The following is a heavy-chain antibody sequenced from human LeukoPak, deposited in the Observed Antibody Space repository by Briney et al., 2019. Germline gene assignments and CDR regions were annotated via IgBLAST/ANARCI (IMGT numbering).Heavy chain of an antibody. CDR2: ISSSGSTI. V-gene: IGHV3-48*04. CDR1: GFTFSSYW. CDR3: AELGITMIGGV. J-gene: IGHJ6*04. Sequence: GGSLRLSCAASGFTFSSYWMNWVRQAPGKGLEWVSYISSSGSTIYYADSVKGRFTISRDNAKNSLYLQMNSLRAEDTAVYYCAELGITMIGGVWGKGTTVAISS. D-gene: IGHD3-10*02.